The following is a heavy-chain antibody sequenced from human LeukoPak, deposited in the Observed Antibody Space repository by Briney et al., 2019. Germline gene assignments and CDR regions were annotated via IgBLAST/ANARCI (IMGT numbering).Heavy chain of an antibody. J-gene: IGHJ4*02. CDR1: GGTFSSYA. D-gene: IGHD3-3*01. Sequence: SVKVSCKASGGTFSSYAISWVRQAPGQGLEWMGGIIPIFGTADYAQKFQGRVTITADESTSTAYMELSSLRSEDTAVYYCARKGGLDFWSGPFDYWGQGTLVTVSS. CDR3: ARKGGLDFWSGPFDY. V-gene: IGHV1-69*13. CDR2: IIPIFGTA.